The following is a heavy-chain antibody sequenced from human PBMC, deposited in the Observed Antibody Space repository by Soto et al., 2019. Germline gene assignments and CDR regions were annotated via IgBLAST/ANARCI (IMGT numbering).Heavy chain of an antibody. Sequence: QVQLVQSGAEEKKPGASVKVSCKASGYTFTSYAMHWVRQAPGQRLEWMGWINAGNGNTKYSQKFQGRVTITRDTSAMTAYMELSSLRSEDTAGYYCARVLVGATPVDYWGQGTLVTVSS. D-gene: IGHD1-26*01. CDR3: ARVLVGATPVDY. CDR1: GYTFTSYA. J-gene: IGHJ4*02. V-gene: IGHV1-3*05. CDR2: INAGNGNT.